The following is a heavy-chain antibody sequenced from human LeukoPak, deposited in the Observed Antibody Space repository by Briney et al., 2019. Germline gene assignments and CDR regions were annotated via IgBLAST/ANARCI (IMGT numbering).Heavy chain of an antibody. J-gene: IGHJ4*02. CDR2: INPNSGGT. CDR1: GYTFTGYY. V-gene: IGHV1-2*02. Sequence: ASVKVSCKASGYTFTGYYMHWVRQAPGQGLEWMGWINPNSGGTNYAQKFQGRVTMTGDTSISTAYMELSRLRSDDTAVYYCARLSIAAAGTLGDYWGQGTLVTVSS. CDR3: ARLSIAAAGTLGDY. D-gene: IGHD6-13*01.